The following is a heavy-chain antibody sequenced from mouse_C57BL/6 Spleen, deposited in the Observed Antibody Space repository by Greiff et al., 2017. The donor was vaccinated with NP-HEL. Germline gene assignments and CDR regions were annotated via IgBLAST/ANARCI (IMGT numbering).Heavy chain of an antibody. CDR1: GYTFTSYW. CDR2: IDPSDSYT. J-gene: IGHJ2*01. Sequence: QVQLQQPGAALVMPGASVKLSCKASGYTFTSYWMHWVKQRPGQGLEWIGEIDPSDSYTNYNQKFKGKSTLTVDKSSSTAYMQLSSLTSEDSAVYYCARGDGKGFDYWGQGTTLTVSS. CDR3: ARGDGKGFDY. D-gene: IGHD2-1*01. V-gene: IGHV1-69*01.